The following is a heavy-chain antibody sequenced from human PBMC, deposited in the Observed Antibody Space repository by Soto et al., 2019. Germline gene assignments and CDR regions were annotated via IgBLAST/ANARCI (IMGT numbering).Heavy chain of an antibody. CDR1: GGFVSSGSYY. D-gene: IGHD1-1*01. Sequence: QVQLQQWGAGLLKPSETLSLTCAVYGGFVSSGSYYWSWIRQPPGKGLEWIGEMSHSGGTHFNPSLKSRVTISVDTSKNQFSLKMSSVTPADTALYYCARVERGTATTGVDAFAIGGPGTIVTVSS. J-gene: IGHJ3*02. V-gene: IGHV4-34*01. CDR2: MSHSGGT. CDR3: ARVERGTATTGVDAFAI.